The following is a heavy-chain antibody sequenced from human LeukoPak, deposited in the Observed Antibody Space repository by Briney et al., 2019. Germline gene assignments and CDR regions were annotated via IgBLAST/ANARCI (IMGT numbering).Heavy chain of an antibody. CDR2: ISSSSSTI. Sequence: HAGGSLRLSCAASGFTFSSYSMNWVRQAPGKGLECISYISSSSSTIYYADSVKGRFTISRDSAKNSLYLQMNSLRAEDTAVYYCASPVYSGSYPPDYWGQGTLVTVSS. CDR1: GFTFSSYS. J-gene: IGHJ4*02. V-gene: IGHV3-48*01. CDR3: ASPVYSGSYPPDY. D-gene: IGHD1-26*01.